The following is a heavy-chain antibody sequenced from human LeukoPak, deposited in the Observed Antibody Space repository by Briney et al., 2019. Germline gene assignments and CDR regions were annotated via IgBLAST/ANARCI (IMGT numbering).Heavy chain of an antibody. CDR3: ARGSDDFWSGYSPSY. Sequence: SVKVSCKASGGTFSSYAISWVRQAPGQGLEWMGGIIPIFGTANYAQKFQGRVTITTDESTSTAYMELSRLRSDDTAVYYCARGSDDFWSGYSPSYWGQGTLVTVSS. D-gene: IGHD3-3*01. V-gene: IGHV1-69*05. J-gene: IGHJ4*02. CDR1: GGTFSSYA. CDR2: IIPIFGTA.